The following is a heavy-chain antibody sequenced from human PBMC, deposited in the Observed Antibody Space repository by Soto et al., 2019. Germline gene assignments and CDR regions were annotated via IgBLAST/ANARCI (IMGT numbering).Heavy chain of an antibody. D-gene: IGHD6-19*01. J-gene: IGHJ4*02. V-gene: IGHV4-34*01. CDR3: ARVFIAVAGMDYFDY. CDR1: GGSFSGYY. Sequence: SETLSLTCAVYGGSFSGYYWSWIRQPPGKGLEWIGEINHSGSTNYNPSLKCRVTISVDTSKNQFSLKLSSVTAADTAVYYCARVFIAVAGMDYFDYWGQGTLVTVSS. CDR2: INHSGST.